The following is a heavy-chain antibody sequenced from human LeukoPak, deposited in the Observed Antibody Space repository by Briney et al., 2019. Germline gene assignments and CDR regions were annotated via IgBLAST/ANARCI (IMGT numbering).Heavy chain of an antibody. CDR3: SHSGKYDFWSGTF. Sequence: GRSLRLSCTASGHTSDDYTVTWVRQAPGKGLEWVGFITRKSYGGTTEYAASVKGRFTTSRDDSKSIAYLEMSSLKTEDTGVYYCSHSGKYDFWSGTFWGQGTLVIVSS. V-gene: IGHV3-49*04. CDR2: ITRKSYGGTT. CDR1: GHTSDDYT. J-gene: IGHJ4*02. D-gene: IGHD3-3*01.